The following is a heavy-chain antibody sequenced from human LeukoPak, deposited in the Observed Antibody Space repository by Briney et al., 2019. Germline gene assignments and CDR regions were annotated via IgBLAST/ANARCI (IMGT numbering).Heavy chain of an antibody. CDR1: GFTFSSFG. J-gene: IGHJ4*02. D-gene: IGHD6-13*01. CDR2: IWYDGSNK. V-gene: IGHV3-33*01. Sequence: GGSLRLSCAASGFTFSSFGIYWVRQAPGKGLEWVAVIWYDGSNKYYADSVKGRFTISRDNSQSTAYLQMNSLRAEDTAVYYCARLGSRWSFDYWGQGTLVTVSS. CDR3: ARLGSRWSFDY.